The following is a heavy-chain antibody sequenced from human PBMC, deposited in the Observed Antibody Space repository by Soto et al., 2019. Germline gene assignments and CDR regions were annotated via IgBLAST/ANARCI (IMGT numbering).Heavy chain of an antibody. CDR3: APHTLDTGMPSGY. CDR1: GYTFTNYG. CDR2: IGGYKGNT. Sequence: QVQLVQSGAEVREPGASVKVSCKASGYTFTNYGVSWVRQAPGQGLEWMGWIGGYKGNTNYAQKLQGRVTWTRDTSRSKAYMELRSLRSDDTAVYYCAPHTLDTGMPSGYWGQGSLVSVSS. V-gene: IGHV1-18*01. J-gene: IGHJ4*02. D-gene: IGHD5-18*01.